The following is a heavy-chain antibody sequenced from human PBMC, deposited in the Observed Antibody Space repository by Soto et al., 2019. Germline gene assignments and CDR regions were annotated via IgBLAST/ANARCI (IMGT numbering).Heavy chain of an antibody. CDR1: GGSISSYY. D-gene: IGHD2-8*01. CDR2: IYYSGST. Sequence: SETLSLTCTVSGGSISSYYWSWIRQPPGKGLEWIGYIYYSGSTNYNPSLKSRVTISVDTSKNQFSLKLSSVTAADTAVYYCARVKGVGYYYYGMDVWGQGTTVTVSS. V-gene: IGHV4-59*01. CDR3: ARVKGVGYYYYGMDV. J-gene: IGHJ6*02.